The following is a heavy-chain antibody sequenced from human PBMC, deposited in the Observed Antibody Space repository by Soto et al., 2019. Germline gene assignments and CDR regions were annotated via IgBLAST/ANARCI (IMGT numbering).Heavy chain of an antibody. D-gene: IGHD3-3*01. J-gene: IGHJ6*02. V-gene: IGHV3-23*01. CDR1: GFTFRKYV. CDR3: ARDQGFLEWIPQGGLDV. CDR2: LSRTGGST. Sequence: EVQLLESGGGLAQPGGSLRLSCEVSGFTFRKYVMTWVRQAPGKGLEWVSSLSRTGGSTYYADSVKGRFTVSRDNSKNTVFLQMNSLRADDTAIYYCARDQGFLEWIPQGGLDVWGPGTTVAVSS.